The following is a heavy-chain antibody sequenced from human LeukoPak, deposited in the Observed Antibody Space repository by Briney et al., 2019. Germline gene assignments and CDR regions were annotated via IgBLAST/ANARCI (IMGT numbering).Heavy chain of an antibody. J-gene: IGHJ4*02. Sequence: SVKVSCKASGYTFTGYYMHWVRQAPGQGLEWMGRIIPIFGTANYAQKFQGRVTITTDESTSTAYMELSSLRSEDTAVYYCARGTIFGVAGDYWGQGTLVTVSS. CDR2: IIPIFGTA. CDR1: GYTFTGYY. V-gene: IGHV1-69*05. CDR3: ARGTIFGVAGDY. D-gene: IGHD3-3*01.